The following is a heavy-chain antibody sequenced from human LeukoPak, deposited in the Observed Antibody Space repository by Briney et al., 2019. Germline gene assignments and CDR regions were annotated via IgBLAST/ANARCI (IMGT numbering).Heavy chain of an antibody. CDR2: IYSGGST. V-gene: IGHV3-66*01. J-gene: IGHJ4*02. D-gene: IGHD3-22*01. CDR3: ARESYYYDSSGYRVRGDY. Sequence: GGSLRLSCAASGFTVSSNYMSRVRQAPGKGLEWVSVIYSGGSTYYADSVKGRFTISRDNSKNTLYLQMNSLRAEDTAVYYCARESYYYDSSGYRVRGDYWGQGTLVTVSS. CDR1: GFTVSSNY.